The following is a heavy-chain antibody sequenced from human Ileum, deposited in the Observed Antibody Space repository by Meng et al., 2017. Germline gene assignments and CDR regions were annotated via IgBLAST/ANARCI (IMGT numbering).Heavy chain of an antibody. J-gene: IGHJ5*02. V-gene: IGHV3-7*01. CDR2: IDNDGSEG. CDR1: GFTFRTFW. CDR3: VRSVVAIGTLWFDH. D-gene: IGHD2-21*01. Sequence: GGSLRLSCAASGFTFRTFWMNWVRQAPGKGLEWVSNIDNDGSEGYYVDSVKGRFTISRDNAKNSLYLQMDSLRAEDTAIYYCVRSVVAIGTLWFDHWGQGALVTVSS.